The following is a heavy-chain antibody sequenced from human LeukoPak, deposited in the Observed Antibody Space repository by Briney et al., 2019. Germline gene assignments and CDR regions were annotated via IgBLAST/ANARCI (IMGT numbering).Heavy chain of an antibody. Sequence: GGSLRLSCAASGFTFSSYWMSCVRQAPGKGLEWVANIKEEGSGKYYVDSVKGRFTISRDNAKNSLYLQMNSLRGEETAVYYCARSPAYYDFWSGTLPWGQGTLVTVSS. CDR3: ARSPAYYDFWSGTLP. CDR2: IKEEGSGK. CDR1: GFTFSSYW. J-gene: IGHJ5*02. D-gene: IGHD3-3*01. V-gene: IGHV3-7*02.